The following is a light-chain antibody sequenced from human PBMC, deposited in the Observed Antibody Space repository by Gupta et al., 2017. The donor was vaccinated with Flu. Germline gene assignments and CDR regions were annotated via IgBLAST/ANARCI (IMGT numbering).Light chain of an antibody. Sequence: QTVVTQEPSFSVSPGGTVTLTCGLSSASVSTTYYPSWYQQTPGQAPRTLIYKTNSRSSGVPDRFSGSSLGNKAALTITGAQADDESDYYCALYLAYGIWVFGGGTRLTVL. J-gene: IGLJ3*02. CDR2: KTN. CDR1: SASVSTTYY. CDR3: ALYLAYGIWV. V-gene: IGLV8-61*01.